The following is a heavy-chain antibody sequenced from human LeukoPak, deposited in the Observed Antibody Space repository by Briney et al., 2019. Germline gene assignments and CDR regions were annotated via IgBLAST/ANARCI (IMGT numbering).Heavy chain of an antibody. Sequence: SVKVSCKASGYTLTDYGISWVRQAPGQGLEWMGRIIPIFGTANYAQKFQGRVTITTDESTSTAYMELSSLRSEDTAVYYCARDGSTHYDFWSGYYAFDYWGQGTLVTVSS. CDR1: GYTLTDYG. J-gene: IGHJ4*02. V-gene: IGHV1-69*05. D-gene: IGHD3-3*01. CDR3: ARDGSTHYDFWSGYYAFDY. CDR2: IIPIFGTA.